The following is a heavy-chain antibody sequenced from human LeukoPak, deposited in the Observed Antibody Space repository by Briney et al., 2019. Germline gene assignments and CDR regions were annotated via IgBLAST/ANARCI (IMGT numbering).Heavy chain of an antibody. Sequence: SVKVSCKASGGTLSSYVITWVRQAPGQGLEWVGGIIALFATAKYAQKFQGRVTITMDESTSTAYMALSSLTSEDTAVYYCARARDYYDSSGSLGPFDYWGQGTLVTVSS. D-gene: IGHD3-22*01. CDR1: GGTLSSYV. CDR2: IIALFATA. CDR3: ARARDYYDSSGSLGPFDY. V-gene: IGHV1-69*05. J-gene: IGHJ4*02.